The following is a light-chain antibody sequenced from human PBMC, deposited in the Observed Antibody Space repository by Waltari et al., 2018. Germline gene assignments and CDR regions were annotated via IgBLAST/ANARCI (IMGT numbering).Light chain of an antibody. CDR3: QQGNSFPPT. CDR1: QGIGTW. CDR2: GAS. V-gene: IGKV1-12*01. J-gene: IGKJ1*01. Sequence: IQMTPSPSSVSASAADRVTSTFRASQGIGTWLAWYQQKPGKDPKVLIYGASTLLTGVPSRFSGSGSETEFTLTITGLQPEDFATYFCQQGNSFPPTFGQGTRVEV.